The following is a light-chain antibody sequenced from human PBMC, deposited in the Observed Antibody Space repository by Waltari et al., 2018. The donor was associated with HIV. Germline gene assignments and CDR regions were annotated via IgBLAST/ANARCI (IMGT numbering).Light chain of an antibody. J-gene: IGKJ2*01. Sequence: DIQMTQSPSTLSASIGDRVTITCRASQCISNWLAWYQQKPGKAPKLLIYKASSLESGVPSRFSGSGSGTEFTLTISSLQPDDFATYYCQQCNNLYTFGRGTKLEIK. CDR3: QQCNNLYT. CDR1: QCISNW. CDR2: KAS. V-gene: IGKV1-5*03.